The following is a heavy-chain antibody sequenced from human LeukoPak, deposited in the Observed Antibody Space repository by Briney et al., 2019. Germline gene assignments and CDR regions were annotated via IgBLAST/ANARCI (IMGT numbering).Heavy chain of an antibody. D-gene: IGHD3-10*01. Sequence: GESLKISCKGSGHSFTSYWISWVRQMPGKGLEWMGRIDPSDSYTNYSPSFQGHVTISANKSISTAYLQWSSLTASDTAMYYCARTSWFGVDYWGQGTLVTVSS. CDR1: GHSFTSYW. CDR2: IDPSDSYT. CDR3: ARTSWFGVDY. J-gene: IGHJ4*02. V-gene: IGHV5-10-1*01.